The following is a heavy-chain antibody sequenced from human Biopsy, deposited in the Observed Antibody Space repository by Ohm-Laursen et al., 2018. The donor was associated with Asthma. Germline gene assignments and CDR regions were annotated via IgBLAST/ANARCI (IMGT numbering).Heavy chain of an antibody. J-gene: IGHJ5*02. CDR1: GFAFNNSS. D-gene: IGHD3-22*01. Sequence: SLRLSCTAPGFAFNNSSMTWVRQAPGKGLEWVSSISASGARTFYADSVKGRFTVSRDSSRNTLYLQLSTLRVEDTAVYFCAKITTDRQKANNWFDPWGQGTLVTASS. CDR3: AKITTDRQKANNWFDP. V-gene: IGHV3-23*01. CDR2: ISASGART.